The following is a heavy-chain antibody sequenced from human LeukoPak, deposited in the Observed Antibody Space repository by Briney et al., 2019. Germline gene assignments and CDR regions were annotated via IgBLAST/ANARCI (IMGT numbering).Heavy chain of an antibody. V-gene: IGHV3-23*01. CDR2: ISNDGGGT. J-gene: IGHJ5*02. D-gene: IGHD3-22*01. CDR1: GFIFNNYG. Sequence: GGSLRLSCAASGFIFNNYGLIWVRQAPGKGLEWVSAISNDGGGTTYADFVKGRYTISRDNSKNTLFLQMNSLRAEDTALYYCAKGGSGYFLDLWGQGTLVTVSS. CDR3: AKGGSGYFLDL.